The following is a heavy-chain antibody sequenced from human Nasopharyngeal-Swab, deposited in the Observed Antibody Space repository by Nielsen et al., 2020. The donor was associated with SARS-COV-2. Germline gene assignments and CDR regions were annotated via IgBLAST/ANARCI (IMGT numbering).Heavy chain of an antibody. CDR3: ARGSRYYYGSGKYYFDY. Sequence: GSLRLSCAVYGGSFSGYYWSWIRQPPGKGLEWIGEINHSGSTNYNPSLKSRVTISVDTSKNQFSLKLSSVTAADTAVYYCARGSRYYYGSGKYYFDYWGQGTLVTVSS. J-gene: IGHJ4*02. CDR2: INHSGST. V-gene: IGHV4-34*01. CDR1: GGSFSGYY. D-gene: IGHD3-10*01.